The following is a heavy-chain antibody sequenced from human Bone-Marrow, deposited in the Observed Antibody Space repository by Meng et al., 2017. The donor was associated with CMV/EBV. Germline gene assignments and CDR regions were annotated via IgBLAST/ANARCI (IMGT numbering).Heavy chain of an antibody. V-gene: IGHV3-48*04. CDR1: GFTFNGYS. J-gene: IGHJ4*02. CDR3: ASLWTFDDY. CDR2: SSRSGDTV. Sequence: GESLKISCAASGFTFNGYSMNWVRQAPGKGLEWVSYSSRSGDTVYYADSVKGRFTISRDNAKNSLYLQMNSLRAEDTAVYYCASLWTFDDYWGQGTLVTVSS. D-gene: IGHD3/OR15-3a*01.